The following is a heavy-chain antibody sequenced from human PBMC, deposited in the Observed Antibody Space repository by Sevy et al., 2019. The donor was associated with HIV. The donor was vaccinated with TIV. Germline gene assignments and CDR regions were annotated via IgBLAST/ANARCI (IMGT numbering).Heavy chain of an antibody. CDR1: GFNFNIAA. J-gene: IGHJ5*02. V-gene: IGHV3-73*01. Sequence: GGSLRLSCAASGFNFNIAAIHWVRQSSGKGLEWVARIRNKADSYETEYRESVRGRFTISRDNARNMAYLQMNSLKTEDTAVYYCARQGAIAELDRWGQGTLVTVSS. D-gene: IGHD6-13*01. CDR2: IRNKADSYET. CDR3: ARQGAIAELDR.